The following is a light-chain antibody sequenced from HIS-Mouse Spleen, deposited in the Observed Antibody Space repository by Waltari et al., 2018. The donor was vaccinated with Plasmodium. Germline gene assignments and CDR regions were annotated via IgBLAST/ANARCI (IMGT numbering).Light chain of an antibody. CDR3: QQSYSTPWT. J-gene: IGKJ1*01. Sequence: DIQMTQSPSSLSASVGDRVTITCRASQSISSYLNWDQQKPGKAPKLLIYAASSLQSGVPSRFSGSGAETDFTLTISSLQPEDFATYYCQQSYSTPWTFGQGTKVEIK. V-gene: IGKV1-39*01. CDR2: AAS. CDR1: QSISSY.